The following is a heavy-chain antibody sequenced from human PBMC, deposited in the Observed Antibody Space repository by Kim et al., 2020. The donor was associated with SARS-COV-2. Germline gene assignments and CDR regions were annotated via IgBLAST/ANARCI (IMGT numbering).Heavy chain of an antibody. CDR1: GYTFTSYG. Sequence: ASVKVSCKASGYTFTSYGISWVRQAPGQGLEWMGWISAYNGNTNYAQKLQGRVTMTTDTSTSTAYMELRSLRSDDTAVYYCAREKLSLWFGELLSGYYYYGMDVWGQGTTVTVSS. V-gene: IGHV1-18*01. CDR3: AREKLSLWFGELLSGYYYYGMDV. J-gene: IGHJ6*02. CDR2: ISAYNGNT. D-gene: IGHD3-10*01.